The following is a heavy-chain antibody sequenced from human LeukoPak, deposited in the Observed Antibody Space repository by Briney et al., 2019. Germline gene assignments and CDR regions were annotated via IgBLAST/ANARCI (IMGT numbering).Heavy chain of an antibody. J-gene: IGHJ4*02. CDR1: GFTFSSYA. CDR3: ARGDSMIVVVKGFDS. Sequence: GGSLRLSCAASGFTFSSYAMHWVRQAPGKGLEYVSAISTNGGSTYYANSVKGRFTISRDNSKKTLYLQMGSLRAEDMAMYYCARGDSMIVVVKGFDSWGQGTLVTVSS. D-gene: IGHD3-22*01. V-gene: IGHV3-64*01. CDR2: ISTNGGST.